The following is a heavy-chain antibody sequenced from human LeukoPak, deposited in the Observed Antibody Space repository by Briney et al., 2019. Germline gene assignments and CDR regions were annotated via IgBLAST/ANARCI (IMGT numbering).Heavy chain of an antibody. J-gene: IGHJ4*02. CDR1: GSTFGSFD. D-gene: IGHD3-10*01. CDR3: AISGLGFGEFRGLDY. V-gene: IGHV3-23*01. CDR2: IFSSGPT. Sequence: GGSLRLSCAASGSTFGSFDMTWVRQAPGKGLEWVSVIFSSGPTYYADSVKGRFTISRDTSKNALYLQMNSLRAEDTAVYYCAISGLGFGEFRGLDYWGQGTLVTVSS.